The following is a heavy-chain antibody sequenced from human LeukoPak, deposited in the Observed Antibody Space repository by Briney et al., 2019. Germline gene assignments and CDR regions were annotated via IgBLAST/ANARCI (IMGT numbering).Heavy chain of an antibody. Sequence: SETLSLTCAVYGGSFSGYYWSWIRQPPGKGLEWIGEINHSGSTNYNPSLKSRVTISVDTSKNQFSLKLSSVTAADTAVYYCARAFRRGQLVPRWFDPWGQGTLVTVSS. V-gene: IGHV4-34*01. CDR2: INHSGST. J-gene: IGHJ5*02. CDR3: ARAFRRGQLVPRWFDP. CDR1: GGSFSGYY. D-gene: IGHD6-6*01.